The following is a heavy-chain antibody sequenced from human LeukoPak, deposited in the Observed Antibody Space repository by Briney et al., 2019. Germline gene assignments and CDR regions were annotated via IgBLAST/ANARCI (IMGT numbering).Heavy chain of an antibody. D-gene: IGHD3-10*01. CDR1: GYTFTGYY. V-gene: IGHV1-2*02. J-gene: IGHJ4*02. Sequence: EASVKVSCKASGYTFTGYYMHWVRQAPGQGLEWKGWINPNSGGTNYAQKFQGRVTMTRDTSISTAYMELSRLRSDDTAVYYCARDYYGSGSYSFDYWGQGTLVTVSS. CDR2: INPNSGGT. CDR3: ARDYYGSGSYSFDY.